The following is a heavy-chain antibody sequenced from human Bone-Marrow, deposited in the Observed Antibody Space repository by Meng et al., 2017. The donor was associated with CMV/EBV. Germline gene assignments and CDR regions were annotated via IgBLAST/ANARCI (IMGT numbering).Heavy chain of an antibody. CDR3: ARDPSYSISSSYCDR. Sequence: SETLSLTCTVSAYSISSAYFWGWIRQPPGQGLEWIGSISHSGNSYYNPSLRSRVTMSLDTSKNQFSLRLSSVTAADTAVYYCARDPSYSISSSYCDRWGQGKLVNVAS. V-gene: IGHV4-38-2*02. CDR1: AYSISSAYF. D-gene: IGHD6-6*01. J-gene: IGHJ4*02. CDR2: ISHSGNS.